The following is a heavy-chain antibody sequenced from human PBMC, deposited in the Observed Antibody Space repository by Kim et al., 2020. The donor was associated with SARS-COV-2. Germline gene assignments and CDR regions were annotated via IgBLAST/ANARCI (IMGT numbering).Heavy chain of an antibody. J-gene: IGHJ4*02. V-gene: IGHV3-66*01. Sequence: GGSLRLSCAVSGFIVSSNYMSWVRQAPGKGLEWVSVIYSGGSTYYADSVKDRFTISRDNSKNRLYLQMNSLRAEDTAVYYCARVHYYYDSSAYRGFDYWGQGTLVTVSS. CDR3: ARVHYYYDSSAYRGFDY. CDR2: IYSGGST. CDR1: GFIVSSNY. D-gene: IGHD3-22*01.